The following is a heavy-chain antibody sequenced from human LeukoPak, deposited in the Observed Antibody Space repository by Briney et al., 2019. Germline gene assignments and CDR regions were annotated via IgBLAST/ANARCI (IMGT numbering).Heavy chain of an antibody. V-gene: IGHV4-34*01. CDR3: ARGLYCSATTCGPPWSY. Sequence: SETLSLTCAVYGESLRGYYWTWIRQPPGKGLEWIGEINHGRSTNYNPSLKSRVTISVDTSKNQFSLKLSSVTAADTAVYYCARGLYCSATTCGPPWSYWGQGTLVTVSS. J-gene: IGHJ4*02. D-gene: IGHD2-15*01. CDR2: INHGRST. CDR1: GESLRGYY.